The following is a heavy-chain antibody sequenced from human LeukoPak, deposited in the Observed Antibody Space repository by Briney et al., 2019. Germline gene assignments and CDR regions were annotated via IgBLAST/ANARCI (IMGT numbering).Heavy chain of an antibody. J-gene: IGHJ4*02. CDR1: GFTFSSYA. CDR2: ISGSGGST. CDR3: AKAPRFLEWSPLGC. Sequence: GGSLRLSCAASGFTFSSYAMSWVRQAPGKGLEWVSAISGSGGSTYYADSVKGRFTISRDNSKNTLYLQMNSLRAEDTAVYYCAKAPRFLEWSPLGCWGQGTLVTVSS. D-gene: IGHD3-3*01. V-gene: IGHV3-23*01.